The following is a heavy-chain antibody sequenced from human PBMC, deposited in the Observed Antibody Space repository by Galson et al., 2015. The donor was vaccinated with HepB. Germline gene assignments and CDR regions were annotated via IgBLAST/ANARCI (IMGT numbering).Heavy chain of an antibody. CDR3: ARRYVPDRFSHAFDI. J-gene: IGHJ3*02. V-gene: IGHV4-59*08. CDR2: IYNSGTT. D-gene: IGHD2-2*01. Sequence: ETLSLTCTVSGGSIGIYYWNWIRQPPGKGLEWIGDIYNSGTTNYSPSLKSRVTMSVDTSKNQFSLKLSSVTAADTAVYYCARRYVPDRFSHAFDIWSQGTMVTVSS. CDR1: GGSIGIYY.